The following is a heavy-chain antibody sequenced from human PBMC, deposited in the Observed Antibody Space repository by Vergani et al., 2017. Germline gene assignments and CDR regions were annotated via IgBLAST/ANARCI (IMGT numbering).Heavy chain of an antibody. D-gene: IGHD3-9*01. J-gene: IGHJ4*02. CDR3: ARDYDILTGYTDY. CDR1: GGSLSSGSYY. Sequence: QVQLQESGPGLVKPSQTLSLTCTVSGGSLSSGSYYWSWIRQPAGKGLEWIGRIYTSGSTNYNPSLKSRVTISVDTSKNQFSLKLSSVTAADTAVYYCARDYDILTGYTDYWGQGTLVTVSS. CDR2: IYTSGST. V-gene: IGHV4-61*02.